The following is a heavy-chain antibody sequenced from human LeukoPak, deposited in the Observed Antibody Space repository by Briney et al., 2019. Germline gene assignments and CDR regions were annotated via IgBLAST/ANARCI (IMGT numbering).Heavy chain of an antibody. J-gene: IGHJ3*02. Sequence: SETLSLTCTVSGGSISSGSYYWSWIRQPAGKGLEWIGRIYTSGSTNYNPSLKSRVTISVDTSRNQFSLKLSSVTAADTAVYYCARVQGSGSYYDAFDIWGQGTMVTVSS. V-gene: IGHV4-61*02. D-gene: IGHD3-10*01. CDR1: GGSISSGSYY. CDR2: IYTSGST. CDR3: ARVQGSGSYYDAFDI.